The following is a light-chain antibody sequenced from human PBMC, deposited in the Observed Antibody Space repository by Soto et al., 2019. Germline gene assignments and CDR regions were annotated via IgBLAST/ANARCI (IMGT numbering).Light chain of an antibody. V-gene: IGKV1-6*01. CDR2: AAS. CDR1: QDIRNT. Sequence: AIPMTQSTSSLSASVGDRVAISCRASQDIRNTLAWYQQKPGEVPKLLIFAASNLQSGVPSRFSGSGSVTDFTLAITGLQPEDFATYYCLQYYNFSWTFGQGTKVEVK. J-gene: IGKJ1*01. CDR3: LQYYNFSWT.